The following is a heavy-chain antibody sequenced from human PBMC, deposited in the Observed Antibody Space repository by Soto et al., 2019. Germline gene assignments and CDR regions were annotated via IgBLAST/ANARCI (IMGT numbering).Heavy chain of an antibody. D-gene: IGHD1-1*01. CDR3: AKVSTTHTFGPLDP. CDR2: ISWNSGSI. CDR1: GFTFDDYG. Sequence: PGGSLRLSCAASGFTFDDYGMHWVRQAPGKGLEWVSGISWNSGSIGYADSVKGRFIISRDNAKNSVYLQTNNLRPEDTAFYFCAKVSTTHTFGPLDPWGQGTLVNVSS. V-gene: IGHV3-9*01. J-gene: IGHJ5*02.